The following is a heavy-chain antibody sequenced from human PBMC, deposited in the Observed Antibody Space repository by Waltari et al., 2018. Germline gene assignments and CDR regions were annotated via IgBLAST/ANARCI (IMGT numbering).Heavy chain of an antibody. Sequence: EVQLLESGGGLVPPGGSLRLSCAASGFTFSTYSMSWVRQVPGKGLEWVSSSSGSGTGTYYADSAKGRFTISRDNSKNTLYLQMNSLRAEDTALYYCATFKGDYWGQGTLVTVSS. CDR3: ATFKGDY. CDR2: SSGSGTGT. J-gene: IGHJ4*02. CDR1: GFTFSTYS. V-gene: IGHV3-23*01. D-gene: IGHD3-16*01.